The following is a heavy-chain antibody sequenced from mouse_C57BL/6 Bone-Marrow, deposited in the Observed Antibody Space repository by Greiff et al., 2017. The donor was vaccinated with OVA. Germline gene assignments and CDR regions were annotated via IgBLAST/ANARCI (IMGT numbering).Heavy chain of an antibody. J-gene: IGHJ1*03. D-gene: IGHD1-1*01. Sequence: QVQLKQSGAELVRPGASVTLSCKASGYTFTDYEMHWVKQTPVHGLEWIGAIDPETGGTAYNQKFKGKAILTADKSSSTAYMELRSLTSEDSAIYYCTRKTYYYGSSPYWYFDVWGKGTTVTVSS. CDR2: IDPETGGT. CDR1: GYTFTDYE. CDR3: TRKTYYYGSSPYWYFDV. V-gene: IGHV1-15*01.